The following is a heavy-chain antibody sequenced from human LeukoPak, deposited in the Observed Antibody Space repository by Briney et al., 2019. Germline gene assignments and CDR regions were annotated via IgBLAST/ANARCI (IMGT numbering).Heavy chain of an antibody. CDR3: ARLIRGSGTYFNYEYFQH. Sequence: GGSLRLSCAASGFTVSSNFMSWVRQAPGKGLEWVSVIYSGGTTYYADSLKGRFTISRDSSKNTPYLQMNSLRADDTAVYYCARLIRGSGTYFNYEYFQHWGQGALVAVSS. CDR2: IYSGGTT. V-gene: IGHV3-53*01. CDR1: GFTVSSNF. D-gene: IGHD3-10*01. J-gene: IGHJ1*01.